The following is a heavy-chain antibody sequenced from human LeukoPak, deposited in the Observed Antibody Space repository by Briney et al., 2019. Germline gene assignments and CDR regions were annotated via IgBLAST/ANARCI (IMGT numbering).Heavy chain of an antibody. Sequence: PGGSLRLSCAASGFTFDDYAMHWVRQAPGKGLEWVSGISWNSGSIGYADSVKGRFTISRDNAKNSLYLQMNSLRAEDTALYYCAKSAAVRIRGAFDIWGQGTMVTVSS. CDR3: AKSAAVRIRGAFDI. CDR1: GFTFDDYA. J-gene: IGHJ3*02. CDR2: ISWNSGSI. V-gene: IGHV3-9*01. D-gene: IGHD1-26*01.